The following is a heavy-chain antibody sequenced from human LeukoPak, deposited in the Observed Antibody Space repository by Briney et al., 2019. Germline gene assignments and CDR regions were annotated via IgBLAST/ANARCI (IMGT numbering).Heavy chain of an antibody. CDR3: ASQRGRGYSYGYSDY. J-gene: IGHJ4*02. V-gene: IGHV3-21*01. CDR1: GFTFSSYS. CDR2: ISSSSSYI. Sequence: GGSLRLSCAASGFTFSSYSMNWVRQAPGKGLEWVSSISSSSSYIYYADSVKGRFTISRDNAKNSLYLQMNSLRAEDTAVYYCASQRGRGYSYGYSDYWGQGTLVTVSS. D-gene: IGHD5-18*01.